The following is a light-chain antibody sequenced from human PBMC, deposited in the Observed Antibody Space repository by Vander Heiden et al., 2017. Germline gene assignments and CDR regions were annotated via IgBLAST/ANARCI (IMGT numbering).Light chain of an antibody. CDR1: TGSLASNY. Sequence: VMLQPPQSSAAPAGKASTTSSTGSTGSLASNYVHWYQQLPGSAPTTLIYVQNNRPSGVPDRFSGSNDSSSTSASLTISELKAEDEDDYYCQSYDSGHHVVFGGGTKLTVL. J-gene: IGLJ2*01. CDR2: VQN. V-gene: IGLV6-57*02. CDR3: QSYDSGHHVV.